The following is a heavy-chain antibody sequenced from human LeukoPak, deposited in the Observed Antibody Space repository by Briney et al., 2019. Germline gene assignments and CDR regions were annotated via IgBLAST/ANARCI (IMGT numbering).Heavy chain of an antibody. CDR3: AKDPTHYRVWDDYDSTVLSY. J-gene: IGHJ4*02. V-gene: IGHV3-23*01. Sequence: GGTLRLSCAASGFTFNSYDMSWVRQAPGKGLEWVSAISGSGDSTYYADSVKGRFTISRDNSKNTLYLQMNSLRAADTAVYYCAKDPTHYRVWDDYDSTVLSYWGQGTLVTVSS. CDR2: ISGSGDST. CDR1: GFTFNSYD. D-gene: IGHD3-22*01.